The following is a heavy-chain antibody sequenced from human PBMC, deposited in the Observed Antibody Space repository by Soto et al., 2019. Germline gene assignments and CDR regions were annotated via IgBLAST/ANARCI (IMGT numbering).Heavy chain of an antibody. CDR2: ISAYNGNT. V-gene: IGHV1-18*01. J-gene: IGHJ4*02. D-gene: IGHD6-19*01. CDR3: ARSYSSGWYGRSYFDY. CDR1: GYTFTSYG. Sequence: ASVKVSCKASGYTFTSYGISWVRQAPGHGLEWMGWISAYNGNTNYAQKLQGRVTMTTDTSTSTAYMELRSLRSDDTAVYYCARSYSSGWYGRSYFDYWGQGTLVTVSS.